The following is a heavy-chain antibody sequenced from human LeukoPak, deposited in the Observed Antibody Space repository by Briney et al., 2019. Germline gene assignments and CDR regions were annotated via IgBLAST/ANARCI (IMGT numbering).Heavy chain of an antibody. J-gene: IGHJ4*02. V-gene: IGHV3-64*01. Sequence: PGGSLRLSCAASGFTFSSYAMHWVRQAPGKGLEYVSAISSNGGSTYYANSVKGRFTISRDNSKNTLYLQMGSLRAEDMAVYYCARQYYYDSSGQYYFDYWGQGTLVTVSS. CDR3: ARQYYYDSSGQYYFDY. CDR2: ISSNGGST. CDR1: GFTFSSYA. D-gene: IGHD3-22*01.